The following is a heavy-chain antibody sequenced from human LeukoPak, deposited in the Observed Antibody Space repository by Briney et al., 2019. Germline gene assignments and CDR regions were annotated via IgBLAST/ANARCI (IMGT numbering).Heavy chain of an antibody. J-gene: IGHJ4*02. Sequence: GGSLRLSCGASGFTFSDYYMSWIRQAPGKGPEWVSYISSSGSTIYYADSVKGRFTISRDNAKNSLYLQMNSLRAEDTAVYYCARDWYDVWSGYFDYWGQGTLVTVSS. V-gene: IGHV3-11*04. CDR1: GFTFSDYY. CDR3: ARDWYDVWSGYFDY. CDR2: ISSSGSTI. D-gene: IGHD3-3*01.